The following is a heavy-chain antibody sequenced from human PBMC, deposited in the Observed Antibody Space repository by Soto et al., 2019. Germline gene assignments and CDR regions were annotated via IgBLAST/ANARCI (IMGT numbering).Heavy chain of an antibody. V-gene: IGHV4-4*02. D-gene: IGHD1-20*01. J-gene: IGHJ6*03. CDR2: INQSGSP. CDR3: ATAPLITGTYYYYMDV. CDR1: SGTISSSNW. Sequence: SETLSLTCAVSSGTISSSNWWTWVRQPPGKGLEWIGEINQSGSPNYNPSLRSRVTISVDKSKNQFFLKLSSVTAADTAVYYCATAPLITGTYYYYMDVWGKGTTVTVSS.